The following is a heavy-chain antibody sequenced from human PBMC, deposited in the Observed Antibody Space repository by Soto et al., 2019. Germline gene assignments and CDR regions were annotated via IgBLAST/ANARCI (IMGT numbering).Heavy chain of an antibody. V-gene: IGHV4-59*01. J-gene: IGHJ4*02. CDR1: SDSISSYY. D-gene: IGHD2-8*01. CDR2: ISYSGST. CDR3: ATDLGVNNSFEY. Sequence: SETLSLTCTVSSDSISSYYWSWIRQPPGKRLEWIGYISYSGSTDYNPSLKSRVTISGDTSKNQFSLKLSSVTAADTAVYYCATDLGVNNSFEYWGQGTLVTVSS.